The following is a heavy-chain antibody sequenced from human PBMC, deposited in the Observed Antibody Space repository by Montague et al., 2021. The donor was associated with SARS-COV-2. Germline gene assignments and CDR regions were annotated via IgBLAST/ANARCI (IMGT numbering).Heavy chain of an antibody. J-gene: IGHJ5*02. CDR2: ISHSGGA. CDR3: ARRETRLPVRSAFLVWFGDLLAYWFDA. Sequence: SETLSLTCAVYGGSSSGDNCSWIRQPPGKGLEWIGEISHSGGANYNSSLKSRVTMSLDTSNNQLSMKLSSVTAADTAVYYCARRETRLPVRSAFLVWFGDLLAYWFDAWGQGTLVIVSS. CDR1: GGSSSGDN. D-gene: IGHD3-10*01. V-gene: IGHV4-34*01.